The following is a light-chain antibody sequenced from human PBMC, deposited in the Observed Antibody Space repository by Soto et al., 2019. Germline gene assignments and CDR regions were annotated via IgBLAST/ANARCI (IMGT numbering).Light chain of an antibody. Sequence: DIQLTQSPSSLSASVGDRVIITCRVSQGISSSLNWCRQKPGKLPTLRIYTSSTLLSGVPSRFSGSGSGTDFTLNSSNLQPEDVETYYGQRTYHAPYFGPGTKVDIK. V-gene: IGKV1-27*01. CDR1: QGISSS. CDR3: QRTYHAPY. CDR2: TSS. J-gene: IGKJ3*01.